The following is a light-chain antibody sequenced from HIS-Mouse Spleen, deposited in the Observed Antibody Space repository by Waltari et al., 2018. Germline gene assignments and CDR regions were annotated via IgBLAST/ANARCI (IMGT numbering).Light chain of an antibody. Sequence: DIQMTQAPSSLSASVGDRVTITCQASQDISNYLNWYQQKPGKAPKLLIYDASNLETGVPSRFSGSGSGTDFTFTISSLQPEDIATYYCKQDDHLLTFGRGTKVEIK. CDR3: KQDDHLLT. V-gene: IGKV1-33*01. J-gene: IGKJ4*01. CDR2: DAS. CDR1: QDISNY.